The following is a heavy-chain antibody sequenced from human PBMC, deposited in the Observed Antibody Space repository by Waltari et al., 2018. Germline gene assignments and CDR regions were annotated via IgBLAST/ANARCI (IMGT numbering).Heavy chain of an antibody. J-gene: IGHJ4*02. Sequence: EVQLLESGGGLVQPGGSLRLSCAASGFTFSSYAMSWVRQAPGKGLEWVSVIYSGGSTYYADSVKGRFTISRDNSKNTLYLQMNSLRAEDTAVYYCAKDDNWNYDDWGQGTLVTVSS. V-gene: IGHV3-23*03. CDR2: IYSGGST. D-gene: IGHD1-7*01. CDR1: GFTFSSYA. CDR3: AKDDNWNYDD.